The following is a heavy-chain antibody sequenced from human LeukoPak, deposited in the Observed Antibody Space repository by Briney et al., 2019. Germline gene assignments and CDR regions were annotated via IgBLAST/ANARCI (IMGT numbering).Heavy chain of an antibody. V-gene: IGHV1-2*02. CDR1: GYTFTGYY. CDR3: ARAIGELSFDAFDI. D-gene: IGHD3-16*02. J-gene: IGHJ3*02. CDR2: INPNSGGT. Sequence: ASVKVSCKASGYTFTGYYMHWVRQAPGQGLEWMGWINPNSGGTNYAQKFQGRVTMTRDTSISTAYMELSRLRSDDTAVYYCARAIGELSFDAFDIWGQGTMVTVSS.